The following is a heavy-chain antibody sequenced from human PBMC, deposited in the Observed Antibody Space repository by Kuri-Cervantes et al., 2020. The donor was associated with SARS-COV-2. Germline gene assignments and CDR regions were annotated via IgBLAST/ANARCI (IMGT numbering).Heavy chain of an antibody. Sequence: GGSLRLSCSASGFTFGDHAMSWFRQAPGKGLEWVGFIRSNSHGGAAESAASVQGRFTISRDDSKSIAYLQMNSLKTEDTAVYYCTRLRGFGPLLHGLDVWGQGTTVTVSS. CDR3: TRLRGFGPLLHGLDV. CDR2: IRSNSHGGAA. D-gene: IGHD6-25*01. J-gene: IGHJ6*02. CDR1: GFTFGDHA. V-gene: IGHV3-49*03.